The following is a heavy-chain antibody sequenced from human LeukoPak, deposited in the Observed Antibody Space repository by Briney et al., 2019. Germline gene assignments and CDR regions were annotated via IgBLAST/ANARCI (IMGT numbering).Heavy chain of an antibody. D-gene: IGHD2-15*01. CDR3: ARDNCSGGSCYGWLDP. CDR1: GGSISSYY. Sequence: SETLSLTCTVSGGSISSYYWSWIRQPAGKGLEWIGRIYTSGSTNYNPSLKSRVTMSVDTSKNQFTLKLSSVTAADTAVYYCARDNCSGGSCYGWLDPWGQGTLVTVSS. CDR2: IYTSGST. J-gene: IGHJ5*02. V-gene: IGHV4-4*07.